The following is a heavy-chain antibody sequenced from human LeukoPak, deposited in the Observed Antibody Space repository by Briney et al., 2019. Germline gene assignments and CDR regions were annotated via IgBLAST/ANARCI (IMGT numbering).Heavy chain of an antibody. Sequence: GGSLRLSCAASGFTFSSYAMHWVRQAPGKGLEWVAVISYDGSNKYYADSVKGRFTISRDNSKNTLYLQMNSLRAGDTAVYYCARDLIVADIVLMVYAIGYGMDVWGQGTTVTVSS. CDR1: GFTFSSYA. V-gene: IGHV3-30-3*01. CDR3: ARDLIVADIVLMVYAIGYGMDV. J-gene: IGHJ6*02. D-gene: IGHD2-8*01. CDR2: ISYDGSNK.